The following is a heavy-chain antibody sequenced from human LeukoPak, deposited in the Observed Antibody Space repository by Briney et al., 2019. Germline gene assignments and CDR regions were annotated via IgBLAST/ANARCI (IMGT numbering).Heavy chain of an antibody. CDR2: ISSSGSTI. CDR3: ARTPDQAYYYDSSLPPDY. V-gene: IGHV3-11*01. Sequence: PGGSLRLSCAASGFTFEDYGMHWVRQAPGKGLEWVSYISSSGSTIYYADSVKGRFTISRDNAKNSLYLQMNSLRAEDTAVYYCARTPDQAYYYDSSLPPDYWGQGTLVTVSS. D-gene: IGHD3-22*01. J-gene: IGHJ4*02. CDR1: GFTFEDYG.